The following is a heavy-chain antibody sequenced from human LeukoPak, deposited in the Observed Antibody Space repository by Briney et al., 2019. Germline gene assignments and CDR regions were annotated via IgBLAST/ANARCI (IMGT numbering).Heavy chain of an antibody. Sequence: PGESLKISCKGSGYSFTSYWIGWVRQMPGKGLEWMGIIYPGDSDTRYSPSFQGQVTISADKSISTAYLQGSSLTASDTAMYYCARHRRRGYSSGPQSSDYLGQGTLVTVSS. V-gene: IGHV5-51*01. CDR1: GYSFTSYW. CDR3: ARHRRRGYSSGPQSSDY. CDR2: IYPGDSDT. J-gene: IGHJ4*02. D-gene: IGHD5-18*01.